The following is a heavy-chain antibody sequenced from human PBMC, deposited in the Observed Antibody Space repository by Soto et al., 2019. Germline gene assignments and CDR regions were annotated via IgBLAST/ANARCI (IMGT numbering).Heavy chain of an antibody. CDR2: IYWDDDK. V-gene: IGHV2-5*02. CDR3: AHSPVNTRDAFDI. Sequence: QITLKESGPTLVKPTQTLTLTCTFSGFSLSTSGVGVGWIRQPPGKALEWLALIYWDDDKRYSPSLKSRLAITKDTPKNPVVLTMTKMEPVDKAQYYCAHSPVNTRDAFDIWGHGTRGTVS. D-gene: IGHD2-2*02. J-gene: IGHJ3*02. CDR1: GFSLSTSGVG.